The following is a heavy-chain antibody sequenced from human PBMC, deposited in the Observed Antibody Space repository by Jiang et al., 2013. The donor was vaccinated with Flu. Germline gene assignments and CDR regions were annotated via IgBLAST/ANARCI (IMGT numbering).Heavy chain of an antibody. V-gene: IGHV3-73*01. D-gene: IGHD4-17*01. CDR1: GFTFSGSA. J-gene: IGHJ4*02. CDR2: IRDKANSYAT. CDR3: TATYGDLWGY. Sequence: GGLVQPGGSLKLSCAASGFTFSGSAMHWVRQASGKGLEWVGRIRDKANSYATAYGASVKGRFTISRDDSKNTAYLQMNSLKTEDTAVYYCTATYGDLWGYWGQGTLVTVSS.